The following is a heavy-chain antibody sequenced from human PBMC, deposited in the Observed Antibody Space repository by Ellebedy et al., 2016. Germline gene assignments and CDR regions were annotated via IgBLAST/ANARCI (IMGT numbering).Heavy chain of an antibody. CDR3: ARGVGGTSLSWFDP. V-gene: IGHV3-9*01. D-gene: IGHD3-16*01. CDR1: GFTFDDYA. J-gene: IGHJ5*02. CDR2: ISWNSGSI. Sequence: SLKISXAASGFTFDDYAMHWVRQAPGKGLEWVSGISWNSGSIGYADSVKGRFTISSDNAKNSLYLQMNSVRAEDTAVYYCARGVGGTSLSWFDPWGQGTLVTVSS.